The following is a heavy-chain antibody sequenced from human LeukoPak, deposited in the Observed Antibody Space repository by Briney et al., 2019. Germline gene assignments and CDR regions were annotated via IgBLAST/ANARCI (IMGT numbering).Heavy chain of an antibody. D-gene: IGHD1-26*01. CDR1: GFTFSSYA. V-gene: IGHV3-23*01. Sequence: RSGGSLRLSYAASGFTFSSYAMSWVRQAPGKGLEWVSAISGSGGSTYYADSVKGRFTISRDNSKNTLYLQMNSLRAEDTAVYYCAKDGHSGSYSAFDIWGQGTMVTVSS. J-gene: IGHJ3*02. CDR3: AKDGHSGSYSAFDI. CDR2: ISGSGGST.